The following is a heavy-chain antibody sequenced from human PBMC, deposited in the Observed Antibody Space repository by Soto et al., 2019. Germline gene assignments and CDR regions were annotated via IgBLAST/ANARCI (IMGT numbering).Heavy chain of an antibody. V-gene: IGHV1-46*01. CDR1: GFPFSDHY. CDR2: ISPNGDRL. D-gene: IGHD3-22*01. J-gene: IGHJ5*02. CDR3: ATDNSEQYGTPDDSSWFDP. Sequence: GASVKVSCKASGFPFSDHYMHWVRQAPGQGLEWMGIISPNGDRLNYAQKFQGRVTITRDTSTSTVYMDLSGLTYDDTAVYYCATDNSEQYGTPDDSSWFDPWGQGTLVTVS.